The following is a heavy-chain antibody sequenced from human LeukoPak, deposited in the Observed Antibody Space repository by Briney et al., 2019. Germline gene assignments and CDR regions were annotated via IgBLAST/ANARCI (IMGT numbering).Heavy chain of an antibody. V-gene: IGHV4-59*01. J-gene: IGHJ4*02. CDR2: IYYSGST. Sequence: SETLSLTCTVSGGSISSYYWSWIRQPPGKGLEWIGYIYYSGSTSYNPSLKSRVTISVDTSKNQFSLKLSSVTAADTAVYYCVGGYSYGSLDYWGQGTLVTVSS. CDR3: VGGYSYGSLDY. CDR1: GGSISSYY. D-gene: IGHD5-18*01.